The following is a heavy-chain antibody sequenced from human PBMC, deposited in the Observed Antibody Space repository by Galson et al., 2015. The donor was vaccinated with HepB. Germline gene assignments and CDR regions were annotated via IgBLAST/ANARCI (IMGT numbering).Heavy chain of an antibody. V-gene: IGHV1-58*02. J-gene: IGHJ6*03. CDR1: GFTFTSSA. CDR2: IVVGSGNT. CDR3: AGSGYYDPLEYYYYMDV. Sequence: SVKVSCKASGFTFTSSAMQWVRQARGQRLEWIGWIVVGSGNTNYAQKFQERVTITRDMSTSTAYMELSSLRSEDTAVYYCAGSGYYDPLEYYYYMDVRAKGPRSPSP. D-gene: IGHD3-3*01.